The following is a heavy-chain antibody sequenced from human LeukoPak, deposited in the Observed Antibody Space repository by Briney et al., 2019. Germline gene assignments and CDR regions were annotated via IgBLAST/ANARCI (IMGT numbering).Heavy chain of an antibody. CDR2: ISWNSGSI. Sequence: GRSLRLFCAASGFTFDDYAMHRVRQAPGKGLEWVSGISWNSGSIGYTDSVKGRFTISRDNAENSLYLQMNSLRAEDTALYYCAKAQTVHYYDSSGYLDHWGQGTLVTVSS. CDR3: AKAQTVHYYDSSGYLDH. J-gene: IGHJ4*02. V-gene: IGHV3-9*01. CDR1: GFTFDDYA. D-gene: IGHD3-22*01.